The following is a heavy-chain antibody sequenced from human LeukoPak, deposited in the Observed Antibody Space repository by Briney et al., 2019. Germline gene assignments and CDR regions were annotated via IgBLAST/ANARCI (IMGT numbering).Heavy chain of an antibody. V-gene: IGHV3-30*02. D-gene: IGHD1-26*01. CDR1: GFTFSSYG. CDR3: VGATVTHDY. CDR2: IRYDGSNK. J-gene: IGHJ4*02. Sequence: GGSLRLSCAASGFTFSSYGMHWVRQAPGKGLEWVAFIRYDGSNKYHADSVKGRFTISRDNAKNSLYLQMNSLRAEDTALYYCVGATVTHDYWGQGTLVTVSS.